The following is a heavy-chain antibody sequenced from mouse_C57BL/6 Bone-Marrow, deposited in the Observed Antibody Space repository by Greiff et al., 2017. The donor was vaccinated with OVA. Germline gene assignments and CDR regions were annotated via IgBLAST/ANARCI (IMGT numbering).Heavy chain of an antibody. V-gene: IGHV10-1*01. D-gene: IGHD1-1*01. CDR3: VRPTVVEPYWYFDV. J-gene: IGHJ1*03. CDR2: IRSKSNNYAT. CDR1: GFSFNTYA. Sequence: EVKLVESGGGLVQPKGSLKLSCAASGFSFNTYAMNWVRQAPGKGLEWVARIRSKSNNYATYYADSVKDRFTISRDDSESMLYLQMNNLKTEDTAMYYGVRPTVVEPYWYFDVWGTGTTVTVSS.